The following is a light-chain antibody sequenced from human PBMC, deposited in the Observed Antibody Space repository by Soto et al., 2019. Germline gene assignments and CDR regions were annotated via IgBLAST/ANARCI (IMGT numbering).Light chain of an antibody. J-gene: IGLJ2*01. V-gene: IGLV2-14*01. CDR1: SSDVGDY. Sequence: QSALTQPASVSGSPGQSITISCTGTSSDVGDYVSWYQQHPGKAPKLMIYDVSYRPSGVSNRFSGSKSGNTASLTISGLQAEDEADYYCGSYTSSSAVFGGGTKLTVL. CDR2: DVS. CDR3: GSYTSSSAV.